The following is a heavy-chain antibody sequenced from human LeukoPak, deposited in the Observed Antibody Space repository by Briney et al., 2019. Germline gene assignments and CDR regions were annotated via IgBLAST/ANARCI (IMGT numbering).Heavy chain of an antibody. CDR2: IYYSGST. D-gene: IGHD6-19*01. CDR1: GGSISSSGYY. V-gene: IGHV4-39*01. CDR3: ARPHISSGWYVY. Sequence: SETLSLTCTVSGGSISSSGYYWGWIRQPPGKGLEWIGSIYYSGSTYCNPSLKSRVTISVDTSKNQFSLKLSSVTAADTAVYYCARPHISSGWYVYWGQGTLVTVSS. J-gene: IGHJ4*02.